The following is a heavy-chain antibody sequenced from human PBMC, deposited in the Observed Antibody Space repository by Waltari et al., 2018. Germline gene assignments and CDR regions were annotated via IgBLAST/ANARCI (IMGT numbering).Heavy chain of an antibody. Sequence: EVQLVESGGGLVKPGGSLRLSCAASGFTFSNAWMSWVRQAPGKGLEWVGRIKSKSDGGTTDYAAPVKGRFTISRDDSKNTMYLQMNSLKTEDTALYYCATASGPTGGAFDIWGQGTMVTVSS. CDR3: ATASGPTGGAFDI. CDR1: GFTFSNAW. CDR2: IKSKSDGGTT. D-gene: IGHD3-10*01. V-gene: IGHV3-15*01. J-gene: IGHJ3*02.